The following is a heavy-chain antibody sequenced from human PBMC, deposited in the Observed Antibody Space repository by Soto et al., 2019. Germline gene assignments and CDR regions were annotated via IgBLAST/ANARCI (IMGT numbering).Heavy chain of an antibody. CDR3: ARDDQYYYDSSGYYADYFQH. J-gene: IGHJ1*01. V-gene: IGHV3-33*01. CDR1: GFTFSSYG. D-gene: IGHD3-22*01. Sequence: QVQLVESGGGVVKPGRSLSLSCAASGFTFSSYGMHWVRQAPGKGLEWVAVIWYDGSNKYYADSVKGRFTISRDNSKNTLYLQMNSLRAEDTAVYYCARDDQYYYDSSGYYADYFQHWGQGTLVSVSS. CDR2: IWYDGSNK.